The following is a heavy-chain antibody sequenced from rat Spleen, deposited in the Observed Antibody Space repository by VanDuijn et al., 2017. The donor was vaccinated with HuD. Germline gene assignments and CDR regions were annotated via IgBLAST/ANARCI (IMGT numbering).Heavy chain of an antibody. D-gene: IGHD1-10*01. Sequence: QVHLKESGPGLVQSSQTLSLTCTVSGFSLTNNGVSWVRQPPGEGLEWIAAISTGGNTYYNSAIKSRLSITRDTSKSQVFLKMNSLQTEDTAMYFCAKEGTTIYDWYFDFWGPGTMVTVSS. CDR3: AKEGTTIYDWYFDF. V-gene: IGHV2S12*01. CDR2: ISTGGNT. J-gene: IGHJ1*01. CDR1: GFSLTNNG.